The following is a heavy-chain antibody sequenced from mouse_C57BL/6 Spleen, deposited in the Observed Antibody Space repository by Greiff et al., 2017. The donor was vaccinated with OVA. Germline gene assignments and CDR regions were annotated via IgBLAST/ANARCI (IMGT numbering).Heavy chain of an antibody. CDR3: ARRDDGFAY. D-gene: IGHD2-12*01. J-gene: IGHJ3*01. Sequence: VKVVESGPGLVAPSQSLSITCTVSGFSLTSYAISWVRQPPGKGLEWLGVKWTGGGTNYNSALKSRLSISKDNSKSQVFLKMNSLQTDDTARYYCARRDDGFAYWGQGTLVTVSA. CDR2: KWTGGGT. V-gene: IGHV2-9-1*01. CDR1: GFSLTSYA.